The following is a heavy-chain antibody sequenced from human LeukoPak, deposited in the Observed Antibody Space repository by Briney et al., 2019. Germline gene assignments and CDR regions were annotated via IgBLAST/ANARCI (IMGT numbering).Heavy chain of an antibody. CDR2: ISTYDGNT. CDR3: VRDENYGIYINFDF. CDR1: GYTLTELS. V-gene: IGHV1-18*01. D-gene: IGHD4-17*01. Sequence: ASVKVSCKVSGYTLTELSMYWVRQAPGQGREWMGWISTYDGNTEYAQNFQGRGSMTIDTSTSTAYMDLRSLRSDDTAVYFCVRDENYGIYINFDFWGQGTLVTVSS. J-gene: IGHJ4*02.